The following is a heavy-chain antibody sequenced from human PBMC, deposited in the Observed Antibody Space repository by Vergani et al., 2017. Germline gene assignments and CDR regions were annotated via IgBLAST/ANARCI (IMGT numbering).Heavy chain of an antibody. J-gene: IGHJ4*02. CDR1: VGSISISSYY. D-gene: IGHD6-13*01. CDR2: IYFIGST. V-gene: IGHV4-39*01. CDR3: ARLGIDYPFDY. Sequence: QLQLQESGPGLVKPSETLSLTCTVSVGSISISSYYWGWIRQPPGKGLEWIGSIYFIGSTYYNPSLKSRVTISVDTSKNQFSLKLSSVTAADTAVYYCARLGIDYPFDYWGQGTLVTVSS.